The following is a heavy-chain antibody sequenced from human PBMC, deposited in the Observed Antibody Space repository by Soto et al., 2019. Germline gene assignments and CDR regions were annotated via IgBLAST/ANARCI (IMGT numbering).Heavy chain of an antibody. D-gene: IGHD3-22*01. CDR3: EALYYYDIIGYSAGDYYYGRDV. V-gene: IGHV1-69*02. CDR1: GGTFSSYT. Sequence: SVKVSCKASGGTFSSYTISWVRQAPGQGLEWMGRIIPILGIANYAQKFQGRVTITADKSTSTAYMELSSLRSEGTAVYYCEALYYYDIIGYSAGDYYYGRDVGGQGPTVPV. CDR2: IIPILGIA. J-gene: IGHJ6*02.